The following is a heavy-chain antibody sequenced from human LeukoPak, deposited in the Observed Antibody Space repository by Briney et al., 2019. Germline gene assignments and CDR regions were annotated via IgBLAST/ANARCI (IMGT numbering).Heavy chain of an antibody. D-gene: IGHD3-10*01. CDR1: GYTFTSYD. CDR3: ARNSNYYGSGAEDAFDI. V-gene: IGHV1-8*01. Sequence: ASVKVSCKASGYTFTSYDINWVRQATGQGPEWVGWMNPNTGNRGYAQKFQGRVTMTRSTSISTAYMELSSLRSEDTAVYYCARNSNYYGSGAEDAFDIWGQGTMVTVSS. J-gene: IGHJ3*02. CDR2: MNPNTGNR.